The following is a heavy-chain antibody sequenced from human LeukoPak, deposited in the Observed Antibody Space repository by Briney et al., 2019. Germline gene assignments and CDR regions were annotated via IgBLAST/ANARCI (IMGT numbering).Heavy chain of an antibody. CDR1: GGSISSGDYY. D-gene: IGHD3-9*01. CDR2: IYYSGST. Sequence: NSSQTLSLTCIVSGGSISSGDYYWSWVRQPPGKGLEWIGNIYYSGSTYYNPSLKSRLTISVDTSKNQFSLKLSSVTAADTAVYYCARVSRYFDWWLDYWGQGTLVTVSS. CDR3: ARVSRYFDWWLDY. V-gene: IGHV4-30-4*01. J-gene: IGHJ4*02.